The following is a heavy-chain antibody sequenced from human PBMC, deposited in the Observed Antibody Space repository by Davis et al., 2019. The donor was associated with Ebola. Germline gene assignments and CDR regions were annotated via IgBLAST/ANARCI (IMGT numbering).Heavy chain of an antibody. V-gene: IGHV1-69*13. J-gene: IGHJ5*02. D-gene: IGHD6-13*01. CDR1: GYTFTSYA. CDR2: IIPIFGTT. Sequence: AASVKVSCKASGYTFTSYAMHWVRQAPGQGLEWMGGIIPIFGTTNYAQKFQGRVAITADESTSTAYMELNSLRSEDSAVYYCVRDYNGSWFGWFDPWGQGTLVTVSS. CDR3: VRDYNGSWFGWFDP.